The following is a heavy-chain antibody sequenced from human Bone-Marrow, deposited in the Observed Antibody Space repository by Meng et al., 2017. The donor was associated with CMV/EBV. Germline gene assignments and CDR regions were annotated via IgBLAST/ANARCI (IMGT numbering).Heavy chain of an antibody. D-gene: IGHD2-2*01. J-gene: IGHJ4*02. V-gene: IGHV3-30*02. CDR2: IRYDGSNK. CDR3: AKDQPPIIVVPAATFDY. Sequence: GGSRRLPCAASGFTLSSSGMHWVRQALGKGLEWVAFIRYDGSNKYYADSVKGRFTISRDNSKKTLYLQMNSLRAEDTAVYYCAKDQPPIIVVPAATFDYWGPGTLVTVSS. CDR1: GFTLSSSG.